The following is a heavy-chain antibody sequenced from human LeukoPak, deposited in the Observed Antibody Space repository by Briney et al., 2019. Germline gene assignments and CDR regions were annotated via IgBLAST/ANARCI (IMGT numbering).Heavy chain of an antibody. Sequence: SGTLSLTCAVSGGSISSSNWWSWVRQPPGKGLEWIGEIYHSGSTNYNPSLKSRVTISVDKSKNQFSLKLSSVTAADTAVYYCARHVVVVAADYLDYWGQGTLVTVSS. J-gene: IGHJ4*02. V-gene: IGHV4-4*02. CDR2: IYHSGST. CDR3: ARHVVVVAADYLDY. D-gene: IGHD2-15*01. CDR1: GGSISSSNW.